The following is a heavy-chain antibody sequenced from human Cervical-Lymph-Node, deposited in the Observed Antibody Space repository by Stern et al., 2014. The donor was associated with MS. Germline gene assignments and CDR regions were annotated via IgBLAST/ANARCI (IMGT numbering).Heavy chain of an antibody. D-gene: IGHD2-15*01. J-gene: IGHJ4*02. CDR2: ISSTATYI. Sequence: EVQLVESGGGLVKPGGSLRLSCAASGFTFSRYSMNWVRPAPGKGLEWVSSISSTATYIYYSDSVRGRFTISRDNAKTALFLQMNSLRVEDTAVYYCAKYCSDSICNGFDHWGQGALVTVSS. CDR1: GFTFSRYS. CDR3: AKYCSDSICNGFDH. V-gene: IGHV3-21*01.